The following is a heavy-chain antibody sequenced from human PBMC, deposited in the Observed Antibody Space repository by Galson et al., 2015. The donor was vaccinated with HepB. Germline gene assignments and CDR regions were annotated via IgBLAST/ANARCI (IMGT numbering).Heavy chain of an antibody. CDR2: ISAYNGDT. Sequence: SVKVSCKASGYTFTNYGISWVRQAPGQGLEWMGWISAYNGDTNYTQNLQGRVTMTTDTSTSTAYMELRSLRSDDTAVYYCARDRGRGYKYGYWAAPGPATHWGQGTLVTVSS. J-gene: IGHJ4*02. D-gene: IGHD5-18*01. V-gene: IGHV1-18*01. CDR3: ARDRGRGYKYGYWAAPGPATH. CDR1: GYTFTNYG.